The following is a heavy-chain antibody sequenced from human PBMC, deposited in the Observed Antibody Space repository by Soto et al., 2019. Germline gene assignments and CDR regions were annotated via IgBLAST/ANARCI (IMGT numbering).Heavy chain of an antibody. J-gene: IGHJ5*02. V-gene: IGHV3-48*02. CDR1: GFTFSSYS. Sequence: EVQLVESGGGLVQPGGSLRLSCAASGFTFSSYSMNWVRQAPGKGLEWVSYISCSSSTIYYADSVKGRFTISRDNAKNSLYMQMNSLRDDDTAVYDCARDRSAWFGELLEEIYLFDPWGQGTLVPVSS. D-gene: IGHD3-10*01. CDR2: ISCSSSTI. CDR3: ARDRSAWFGELLEEIYLFDP.